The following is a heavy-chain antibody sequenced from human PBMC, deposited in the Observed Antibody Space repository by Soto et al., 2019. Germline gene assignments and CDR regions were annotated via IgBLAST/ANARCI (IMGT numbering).Heavy chain of an antibody. D-gene: IGHD3-22*01. CDR1: GVTFGSYG. CDR3: AKGKPERRTMIVVVPPPVGY. CDR2: ISYDGSNK. J-gene: IGHJ4*02. V-gene: IGHV3-30*18. Sequence: GGSLRLSCAASGVTFGSYGMHWVGQGPGKGLEWVAVISYDGSNKYYADSVKGRFTISRDNSKNTLYLQMNSLRAEDTAVYYCAKGKPERRTMIVVVPPPVGYWGQGTLVTVSS.